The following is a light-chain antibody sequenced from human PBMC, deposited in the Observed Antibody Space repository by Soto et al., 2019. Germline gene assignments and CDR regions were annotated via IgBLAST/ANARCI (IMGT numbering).Light chain of an antibody. CDR1: QSVSSY. CDR2: DAS. Sequence: EIVLTQSPATLSLSPGERATLSCRASQSVSSYLAWYQQKPGQAPRLLIYDASNRATGIPARFSGSGSGTDFPLTISRREPEDFAIYYCQLRSNWPPVTFGGGTKVEIK. J-gene: IGKJ4*01. CDR3: QLRSNWPPVT. V-gene: IGKV3-11*01.